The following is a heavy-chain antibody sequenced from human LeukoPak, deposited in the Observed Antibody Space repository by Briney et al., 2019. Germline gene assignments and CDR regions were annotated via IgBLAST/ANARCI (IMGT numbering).Heavy chain of an antibody. CDR3: ARDQVTPGTTTFDY. CDR1: GYSFSSHY. CDR2: ISPSGGST. J-gene: IGHJ4*02. V-gene: IGHV1-46*01. Sequence: ASVTLSYTASGYSFSSHYLHWVRQAPGQGPERMGVISPSGGSTTNAQKFQGRITVTRDMSTNTVYIDLTSLRSEDTAVYYCARDQVTPGTTTFDYWGQGTLVTVSS. D-gene: IGHD4-17*01.